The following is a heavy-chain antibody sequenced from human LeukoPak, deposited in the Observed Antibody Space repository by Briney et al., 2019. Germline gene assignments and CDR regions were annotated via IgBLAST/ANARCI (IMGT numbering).Heavy chain of an antibody. V-gene: IGHV3-23*01. CDR2: ISSSGGST. CDR3: AKDKWIQLWFGDY. D-gene: IGHD5-18*01. CDR1: GFTFNSDA. Sequence: GGSLRLSCAASGFTFNSDAMRWVRQAPGKGLEWISAISSSGGSTYYADSVRGRFIISRDNSKNTLYLQMNSLRAEDTAVYYCAKDKWIQLWFGDYWGQGTLVTVSS. J-gene: IGHJ4*02.